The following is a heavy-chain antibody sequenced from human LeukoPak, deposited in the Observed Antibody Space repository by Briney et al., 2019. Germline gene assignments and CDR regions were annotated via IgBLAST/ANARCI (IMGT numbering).Heavy chain of an antibody. CDR1: GFTFSDYY. CDR2: ISSSGSTK. D-gene: IGHD5-18*01. J-gene: IGHJ6*02. V-gene: IGHV3-11*01. CDR3: ARELPPRGIHYGMDV. Sequence: PGGSLRLSCAASGFTFSDYYMSWIRQAPGKGLEGVSYISSSGSTKYYADSVKGRFTISRDNAKNSLYLQMNSLRAEDTAVYYCARELPPRGIHYGMDVWGQGTTVTVSS.